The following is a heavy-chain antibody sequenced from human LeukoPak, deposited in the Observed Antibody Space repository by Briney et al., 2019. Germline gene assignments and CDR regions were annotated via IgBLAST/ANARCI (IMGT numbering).Heavy chain of an antibody. V-gene: IGHV3-23*01. CDR3: AKGHGDWAGNYFDY. CDR2: ISGSGANT. Sequence: GGSLRLSCVASGFPLSSYTMNWVRQAPGKGLEWVSAISGSGANTHYADSVKGRFTISRDNSENTLYLQSNSLRAEDTAIYYCAKGHGDWAGNYFDYWGQGTLVSVSS. J-gene: IGHJ4*02. CDR1: GFPLSSYT. D-gene: IGHD4-17*01.